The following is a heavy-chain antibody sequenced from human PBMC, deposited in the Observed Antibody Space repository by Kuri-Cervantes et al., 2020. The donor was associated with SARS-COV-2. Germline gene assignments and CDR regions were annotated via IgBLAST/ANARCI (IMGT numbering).Heavy chain of an antibody. CDR1: GFTFSSYG. CDR2: IWYDGSNK. Sequence: GESLKISCAASGFTFSSYGMHWVRQAPGKGLEWVAVIWYDGSNKYYADSVKGRFTISRDNSKNTLYLQMNSLRAEDTAVYYCACGYSYGSPFDYWGQGTLVTVSS. CDR3: ACGYSYGSPFDY. J-gene: IGHJ4*02. D-gene: IGHD5-18*01. V-gene: IGHV3-33*01.